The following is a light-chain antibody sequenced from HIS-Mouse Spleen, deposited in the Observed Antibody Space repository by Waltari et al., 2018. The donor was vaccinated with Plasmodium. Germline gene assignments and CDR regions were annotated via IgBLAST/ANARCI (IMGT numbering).Light chain of an antibody. J-gene: IGKJ1*01. CDR2: GAS. CDR3: QQYGSSSWT. Sequence: TQSPGPLSLSPGERATLSCRASQSVSSSYLAWYQQKPGQAPRLLIYGASSRATGIPDRFSGCGSGTDFTLTISRLEPEDFAVYYCQQYGSSSWTFGQGTKVEIK. CDR1: QSVSSSY. V-gene: IGKV3-20*01.